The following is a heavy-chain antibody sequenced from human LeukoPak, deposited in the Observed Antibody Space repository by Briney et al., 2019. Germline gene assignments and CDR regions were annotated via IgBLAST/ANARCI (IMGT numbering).Heavy chain of an antibody. J-gene: IGHJ4*02. CDR2: IKQDGSEK. CDR1: GFTFSSYW. Sequence: AGSLSLSCAASGFTFSSYWMRWVSQAPGRGREWGANIKQDGSEKYYVDSVKGRFTISRDNAKNSLYLQMYSLRAEDTAVYYCARESTTVDYFDYWGQGTLVTVSS. CDR3: ARESTTVDYFDY. D-gene: IGHD4-23*01. V-gene: IGHV3-7*01.